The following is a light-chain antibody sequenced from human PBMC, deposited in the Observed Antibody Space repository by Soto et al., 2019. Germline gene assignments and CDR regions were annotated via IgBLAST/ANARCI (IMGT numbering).Light chain of an antibody. CDR2: STN. V-gene: IGLV8-61*01. J-gene: IGLJ2*01. CDR1: SGSVSTSYY. Sequence: QTVVTQEPSFSVSPGGTVTLTCGLSSGSVSTSYYPSWYQQTPGQAPRTLIYSTNTRSSGVPDRFSGSILGNNAALTITGAQADDESDYYCGLYMGSGISVFGGGTQLTVL. CDR3: GLYMGSGISV.